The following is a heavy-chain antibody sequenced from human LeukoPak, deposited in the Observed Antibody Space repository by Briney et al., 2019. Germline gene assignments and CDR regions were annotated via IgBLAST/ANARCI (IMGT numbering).Heavy chain of an antibody. D-gene: IGHD5-18*01. V-gene: IGHV4-39*01. CDR2: IFYSGST. J-gene: IGHJ4*02. CDR3: ARHHGYPRYFFDY. CDR1: GGSINSRGYY. Sequence: PETLSLTCTVSGGSINSRGYYCGWIRQPPGKGLEWIGSIFYSGSTYYNPSLKSRVTISVDTSKNQFSLKVTSVTAADTALYYCARHHGYPRYFFDYWGQGTLVTVSS.